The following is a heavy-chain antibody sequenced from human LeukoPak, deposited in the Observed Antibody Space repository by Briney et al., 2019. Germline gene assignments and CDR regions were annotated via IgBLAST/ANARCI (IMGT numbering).Heavy chain of an antibody. CDR3: ARGEDSYGKYYFDY. D-gene: IGHD5-18*01. V-gene: IGHV3-23*01. Sequence: GGSLRLSCAASGFTFSSYAMSWVRQAPGKGLEWVSAISGSGGSTYYADSVKGRFTISRDNSKNTLYLQMNSLRAEDTAVYYCARGEDSYGKYYFDYWGQGTLVTVSS. J-gene: IGHJ4*02. CDR2: ISGSGGST. CDR1: GFTFSSYA.